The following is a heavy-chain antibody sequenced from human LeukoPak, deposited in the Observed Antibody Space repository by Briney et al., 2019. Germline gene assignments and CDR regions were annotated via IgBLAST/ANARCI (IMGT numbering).Heavy chain of an antibody. D-gene: IGHD5-12*01. CDR3: ARGTGYSAYDYDFDY. CDR1: GFTFSSYD. CDR2: IGTAGDT. J-gene: IGHJ4*02. V-gene: IGHV3-13*04. Sequence: GGSLRLSCAASGFTFSSYDMHWVRHATGKGLEWVSAIGTAGDTYYPGSVKGRFTISRENAKNSLYLQMNSLRAGDTAVYYCARGTGYSAYDYDFDYWGRGTLVTVSS.